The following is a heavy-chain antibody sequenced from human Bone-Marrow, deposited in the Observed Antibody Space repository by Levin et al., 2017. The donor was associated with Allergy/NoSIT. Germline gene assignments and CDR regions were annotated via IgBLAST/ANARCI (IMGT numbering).Heavy chain of an antibody. J-gene: IGHJ5*02. D-gene: IGHD7-27*01. CDR3: SRRNVLAPGEDWFDP. Sequence: PSETLSLTCGVSDDSISSSNWWTWVRQPPGKGLEWIGEIYHSESTNYNPSLKSRVTISVEKSKNQFSLKLSSVTAADTAFYYCSRRNVLAPGEDWFDPWGQGTLVTVSS. V-gene: IGHV4-4*02. CDR1: DDSISSSNW. CDR2: IYHSEST.